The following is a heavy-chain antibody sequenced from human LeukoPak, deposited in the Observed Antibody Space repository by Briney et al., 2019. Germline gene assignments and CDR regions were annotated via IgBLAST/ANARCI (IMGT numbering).Heavy chain of an antibody. CDR2: IRVVGSNK. Sequence: GGSLRLSCAASGFTFCSYGMRWVRQAPGKGLECVAVIRVVGSNKYYADSVKGRFTISRDNSKNTLYLQMNSLRAEDTAVDYCAKDGGAQQLVMYYFDYWGQGTLVTVSS. CDR3: AKDGGAQQLVMYYFDY. CDR1: GFTFCSYG. D-gene: IGHD6-13*01. J-gene: IGHJ4*02. V-gene: IGHV3-30*02.